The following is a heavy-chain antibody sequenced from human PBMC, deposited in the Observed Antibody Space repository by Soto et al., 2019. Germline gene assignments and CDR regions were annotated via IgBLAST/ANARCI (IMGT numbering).Heavy chain of an antibody. Sequence: QVQLQESGPGLVQPSQTLSLTCTVSGGSITTGGYYWSWIRQHPGKGLESIGYIYDSGTTDYNPSLKSRLTISLDTSKNQFSLKMRSVTAADTAVYYCARSVHSGDCIDYWGQGTLVTVSS. D-gene: IGHD4-17*01. CDR2: IYDSGTT. CDR3: ARSVHSGDCIDY. CDR1: GGSITTGGYY. J-gene: IGHJ4*02. V-gene: IGHV4-31*03.